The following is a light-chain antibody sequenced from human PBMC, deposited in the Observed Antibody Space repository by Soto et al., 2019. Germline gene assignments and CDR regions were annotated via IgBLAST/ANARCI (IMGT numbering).Light chain of an antibody. V-gene: IGLV2-14*01. CDR1: TSDIGDYKY. J-gene: IGLJ2*01. CDR3: CSYAGSRTHVL. Sequence: QSALTQPASVSGSPGQSVTISCTATTSDIGDYKYVSWYQQHPGKAPKLVIYEVSNRPLGVSNRFSGSKSGNTASLTISGLQAEDEAEYYCCSYAGSRTHVLFGGGTKLTVL. CDR2: EVS.